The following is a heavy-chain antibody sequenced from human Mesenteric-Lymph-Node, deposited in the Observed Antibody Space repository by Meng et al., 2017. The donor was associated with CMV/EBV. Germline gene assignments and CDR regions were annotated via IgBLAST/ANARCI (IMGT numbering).Heavy chain of an antibody. CDR2: ISSSSSYI. D-gene: IGHD3-3*01. Sequence: GGSLRLSCAASGFTFSSYSMNWVRQAPGKGLEWVSSISSSSSYIYYADSVKGRFTISRDNAKNSLYLQMNSLRAEDTAVYYCARDGGYYDFWSGYRHPFDYWGQGTLVTVSS. J-gene: IGHJ4*02. V-gene: IGHV3-21*01. CDR1: GFTFSSYS. CDR3: ARDGGYYDFWSGYRHPFDY.